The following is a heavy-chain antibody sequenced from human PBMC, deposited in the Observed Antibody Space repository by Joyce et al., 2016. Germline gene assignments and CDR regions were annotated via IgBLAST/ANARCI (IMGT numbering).Heavy chain of an antibody. Sequence: EVQLVQSGGGLAQPGGSLRLSCAASGITVSSNYISWVRQAPGKGLEWVSVSYSGGTIYYADSVKDRFTISRDNSKNTVYLQMNSLRTEDTAVYYCARDSRSVRGIINWFDPWGQGTLVTVSS. CDR2: SYSGGTI. CDR3: ARDSRSVRGIINWFDP. V-gene: IGHV3-66*02. D-gene: IGHD3-10*01. J-gene: IGHJ5*02. CDR1: GITVSSNY.